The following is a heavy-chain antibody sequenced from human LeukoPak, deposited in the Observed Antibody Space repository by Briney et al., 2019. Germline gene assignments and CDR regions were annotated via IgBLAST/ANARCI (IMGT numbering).Heavy chain of an antibody. CDR1: GFSFRTYG. J-gene: IGHJ4*02. V-gene: IGHV3-30*18. CDR3: AKDVRGEAAAQNY. Sequence: GRSLRLSCAASGFSFRTYGMHWVRQAPGKGPEWVAVKRYDDTKKYYADSVQGRFTISRDSSQNTLYLQMNSLRPEDTAVYYCAKDVRGEAAAQNYWGQGTLVTVSS. CDR2: KRYDDTKK. D-gene: IGHD6-13*01.